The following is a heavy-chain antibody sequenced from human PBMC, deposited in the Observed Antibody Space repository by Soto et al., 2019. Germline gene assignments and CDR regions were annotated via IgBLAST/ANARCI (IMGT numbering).Heavy chain of an antibody. J-gene: IGHJ4*02. CDR2: IWYDGSHI. CDR1: GFTFSIYG. D-gene: IGHD2-21*02. CDR3: ARGSRLGDSAPTNFEY. Sequence: VQLVESGGGVVQPGTSLRVSCLASGFTFSIYGMHWFRQAPGKGLEWVSTIWYDGSHIYYADSVKGRFTMSRDNSKNTLYLQMNSLRDEDTAIYYCARGSRLGDSAPTNFEYWGQGTLVIVSS. V-gene: IGHV3-33*01.